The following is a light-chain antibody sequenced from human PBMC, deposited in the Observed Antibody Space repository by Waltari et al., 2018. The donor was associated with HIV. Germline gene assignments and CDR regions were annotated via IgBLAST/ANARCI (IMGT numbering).Light chain of an antibody. CDR1: QLGDKF. CDR3: QAWDRSVV. CDR2: QDS. J-gene: IGLJ2*01. Sequence: SYELTQPPSVSVSPGQTASITCSGDQLGDKFVCWYQQRPGQPPVLVMYQDSKRPSGIPGRFSGSNSGNTATLTITRTQSMDDADYYCQAWDRSVVFGGGTKLTVL. V-gene: IGLV3-1*01.